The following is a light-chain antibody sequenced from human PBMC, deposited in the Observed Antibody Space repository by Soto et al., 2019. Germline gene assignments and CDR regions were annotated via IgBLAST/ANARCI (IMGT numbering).Light chain of an antibody. Sequence: EIVLTQSPGTLSLSPGERATLSCRASHSVSSSYLAWYQHKPGQAPRLLIYGASSRATGIPDRVSGSGSGTDFTLTISRLEPEDFAVYSCQQYGGSPPYTFGQGTKLEIK. V-gene: IGKV3-20*01. CDR1: HSVSSSY. CDR3: QQYGGSPPYT. CDR2: GAS. J-gene: IGKJ2*01.